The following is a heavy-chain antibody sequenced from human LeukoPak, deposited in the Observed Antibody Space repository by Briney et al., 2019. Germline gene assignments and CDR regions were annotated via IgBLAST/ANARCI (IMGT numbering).Heavy chain of an antibody. D-gene: IGHD1-26*01. J-gene: IGHJ4*02. V-gene: IGHV3-30*03. CDR3: ARDPFLGGPDFLDY. CDR2: TSADESIK. CDR1: GFPFSDYF. Sequence: PGRSLRLSCTVSGFPFSDYFVHWVRQAPGKGLEWVAVTSADESIKSYRDSVRGRFTISRDNFKNILYLQMDSLGLEDTAVYFCARDPFLGGPDFLDYWGRGTLVTVSS.